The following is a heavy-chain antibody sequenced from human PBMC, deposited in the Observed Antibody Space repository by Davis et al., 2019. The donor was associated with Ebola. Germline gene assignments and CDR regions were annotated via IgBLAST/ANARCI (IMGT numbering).Heavy chain of an antibody. CDR2: MNPNSGNT. Sequence: ASVKVSCQASGYTFTGYDINWVRQATGQGLEWMGWMNPNSGNTGYAQKFQGRVTMTRENSMSTAYMELSSLRSEDTAVYFCARGGVAYSDLDYWGQGTLVAVSS. CDR3: ARGGVAYSDLDY. V-gene: IGHV1-8*01. CDR1: GYTFTGYD. J-gene: IGHJ4*02. D-gene: IGHD2-21*01.